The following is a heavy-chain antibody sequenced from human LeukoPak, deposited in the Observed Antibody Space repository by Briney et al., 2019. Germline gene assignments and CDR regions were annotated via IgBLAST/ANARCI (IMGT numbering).Heavy chain of an antibody. CDR1: GFTFSSFG. CDR2: IWYDGNNK. D-gene: IGHD3-22*01. Sequence: GGSLRLSCAASGFTFSSFGMHWVRQAPGKGLEWVAVIWYDGNNKYYADSVKGRFTISRDNSKNTLYLQMNSLRAEDTAVYYCARAFTSTGYYYVEYWGQGTLVAVSS. CDR3: ARAFTSTGYYYVEY. V-gene: IGHV3-33*01. J-gene: IGHJ4*02.